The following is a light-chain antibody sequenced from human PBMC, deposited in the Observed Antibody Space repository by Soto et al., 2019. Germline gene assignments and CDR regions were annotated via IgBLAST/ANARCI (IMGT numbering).Light chain of an antibody. J-gene: IGLJ3*02. CDR2: EVS. Sequence: QSVLTQPPSASGSPGQSVTISCTGTSSDVGAYKYVSWYQQYPGKAPKLMIYEVSRRPSGVPDRFSGSKSGNTASLTVSGLQAEDEGDYYCTSYAGSHIWVFGGGTKLTDL. CDR3: TSYAGSHIWV. CDR1: SSDVGAYKY. V-gene: IGLV2-8*01.